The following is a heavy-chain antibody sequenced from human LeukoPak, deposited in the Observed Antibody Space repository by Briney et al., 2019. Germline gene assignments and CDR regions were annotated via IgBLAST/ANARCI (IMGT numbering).Heavy chain of an antibody. CDR3: ARLGSGYPVLDDRGKYYYYGMDV. J-gene: IGHJ6*02. V-gene: IGHV5-51*01. D-gene: IGHD5-12*01. Sequence: GESLKISWNGSGYSFTSYWIGWVRQMPGKGLGGMGIIYPGDSDTRYSPSFQGQVTISADKSISTAYLQWSSLKASDTAMYYCARLGSGYPVLDDRGKYYYYGMDVWGQGTTVTVSS. CDR1: GYSFTSYW. CDR2: IYPGDSDT.